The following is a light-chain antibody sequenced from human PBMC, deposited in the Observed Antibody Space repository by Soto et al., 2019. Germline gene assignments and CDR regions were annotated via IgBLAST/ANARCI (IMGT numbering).Light chain of an antibody. CDR1: SSDVGGYDH. CDR2: EVT. V-gene: IGLV2-8*01. J-gene: IGLJ1*01. CDR3: SSDAGNYNYV. Sequence: QSALTQPPSPSGSPGQSVTIPCTGTSSDVGGYDHVSWYQQHPGKAPKLMIYEVTKRPAGVPDRFSGSKSGNTASLTVSGLQAEDEADYYCSSDAGNYNYVFGTGTKLTVL.